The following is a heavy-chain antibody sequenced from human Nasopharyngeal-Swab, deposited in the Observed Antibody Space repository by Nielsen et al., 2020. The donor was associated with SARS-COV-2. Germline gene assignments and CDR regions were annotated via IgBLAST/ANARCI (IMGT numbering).Heavy chain of an antibody. J-gene: IGHJ6*02. D-gene: IGHD5-24*01. CDR3: AGGRDGYTNYYYYYGMDV. CDR2: INHSGST. Sequence: WIRQPPGKGLEWIGEINHSGSTNHNPSLKSRVTISVDTSKNQFSLKLSSVTAADTAVYYCAGGRDGYTNYYYYYGMDVWGQGTTVTVSS. V-gene: IGHV4-34*01.